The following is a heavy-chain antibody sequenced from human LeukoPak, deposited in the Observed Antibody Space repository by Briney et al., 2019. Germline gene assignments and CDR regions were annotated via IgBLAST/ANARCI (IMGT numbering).Heavy chain of an antibody. Sequence: PSETLSLTCAVYGGSFSCYYWSWLRQPPGKVLEWIGEINHSESTNYNPSLKSRVTISVDTSKNQFSLKLSSVTAADTSVYYCARGGYCSGGSCQHFDYWGQGTLVTVSS. CDR1: GGSFSCYY. D-gene: IGHD2-15*01. J-gene: IGHJ4*02. V-gene: IGHV4-34*01. CDR2: INHSEST. CDR3: ARGGYCSGGSCQHFDY.